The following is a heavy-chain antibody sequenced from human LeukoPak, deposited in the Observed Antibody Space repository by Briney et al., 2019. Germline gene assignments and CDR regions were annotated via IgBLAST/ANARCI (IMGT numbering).Heavy chain of an antibody. Sequence: GGSLRLSCAASGFTFSSYGMHWVRQAPGKGLEWVAFIRYDGSNKYYADSVKGRFTISRDNSKNTLYLQMNSLRAEDTAVYYCAKGGVPTIFYYYYMDVWGKGTTVTISS. CDR1: GFTFSSYG. D-gene: IGHD3-9*01. CDR3: AKGGVPTIFYYYYMDV. V-gene: IGHV3-30*02. CDR2: IRYDGSNK. J-gene: IGHJ6*03.